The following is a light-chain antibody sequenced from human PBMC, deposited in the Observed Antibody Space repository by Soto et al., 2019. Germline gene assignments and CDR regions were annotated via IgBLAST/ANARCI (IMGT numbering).Light chain of an antibody. Sequence: ELQFTQPPPTPSLAPRAIPTXXXXASQSVSNYLAWYQQKPGQAPRXLISDASDRATGIPARFSGSGSGTDFTLTISSLEPEDFAVYYCQQRSSWPPLFGPGTRLEIK. CDR2: DAS. V-gene: IGKV3-11*01. CDR3: QQRSSWPPL. CDR1: QSVSNY. J-gene: IGKJ5*01.